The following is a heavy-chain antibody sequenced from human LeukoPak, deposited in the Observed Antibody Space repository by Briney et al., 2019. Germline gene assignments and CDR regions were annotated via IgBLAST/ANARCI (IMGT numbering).Heavy chain of an antibody. V-gene: IGHV3-23*01. D-gene: IGHD2-21*02. CDR3: AKERLKSEITIDAFDV. CDR2: ISASGDAT. Sequence: GGSLRLSCAASGFTFSAHSMTWVRQAPGKGLEWVSGISASGDATFYADSVKGRFTISRDNSKNTLFLQMDSLRAEDTAVYYCAKERLKSEITIDAFDVWGHGTVVTVSS. J-gene: IGHJ3*01. CDR1: GFTFSAHS.